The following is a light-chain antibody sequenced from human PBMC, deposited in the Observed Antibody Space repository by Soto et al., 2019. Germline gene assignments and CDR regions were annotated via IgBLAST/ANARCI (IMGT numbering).Light chain of an antibody. CDR1: SSDVGGYNY. CDR3: CSYAGSYAYV. J-gene: IGLJ1*01. Sequence: QSALTQPRSVSGSPGQSVTISCTGTSSDVGGYNYVSWYQRHPGKAPKLMIYDVSKRPSGVPDRFSGSKSGNTASLTISGLQAEDEADYYCCSYAGSYAYVFGTGTKGTVL. CDR2: DVS. V-gene: IGLV2-11*01.